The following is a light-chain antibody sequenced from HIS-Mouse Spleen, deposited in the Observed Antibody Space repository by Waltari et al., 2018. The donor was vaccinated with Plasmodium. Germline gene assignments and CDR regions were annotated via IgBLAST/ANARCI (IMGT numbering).Light chain of an antibody. V-gene: IGLV2-11*01. CDR3: CSYAGSYTWV. CDR1: SRDVGGYHS. J-gene: IGLJ3*02. Sequence: QSALTQPRSVSGSPGQSVTISCTGTSRDVGGYHSVSCYQQHPGNSPKLMIYDVSKRPAGVPDRFSGSKSGNTASLTIPGLQAEDEADYYCCSYAGSYTWVFGGGTKLTVL. CDR2: DVS.